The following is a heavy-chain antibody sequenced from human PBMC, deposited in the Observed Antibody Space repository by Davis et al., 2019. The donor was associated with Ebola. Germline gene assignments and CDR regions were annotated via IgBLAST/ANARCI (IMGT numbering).Heavy chain of an antibody. CDR3: EAGNGGFDM. Sequence: GESLKISCAASGFTFSSYVMRWVRQAPGEGLEWVSIVFSTGYTYHSDSVRGRFTISRDKSKNTVFLHMDSLTLGDTAMYYCEAGNGGFDMWGQGTMVTVSS. CDR2: VFSTGYT. D-gene: IGHD4-23*01. CDR1: GFTFSSYV. J-gene: IGHJ3*02. V-gene: IGHV3-66*02.